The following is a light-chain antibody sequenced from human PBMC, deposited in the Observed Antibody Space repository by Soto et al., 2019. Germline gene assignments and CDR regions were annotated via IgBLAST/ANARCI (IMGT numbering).Light chain of an antibody. J-gene: IGKJ1*01. CDR3: QQYADYSS. Sequence: DIQMTQSPSTLPASVGDRVTVACRASQSIGSWLAWYQQKPGQAPKLLIYKAATLESGVPSRFSGSGSGTEFTLPIASLQPDDFATYYCQQYADYSSFGQGTRVEV. CDR2: KAA. V-gene: IGKV1-5*03. CDR1: QSIGSW.